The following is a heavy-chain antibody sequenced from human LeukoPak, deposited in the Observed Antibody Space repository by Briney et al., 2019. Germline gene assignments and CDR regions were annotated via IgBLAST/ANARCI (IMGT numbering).Heavy chain of an antibody. CDR3: ARVSGLRPPLYY. Sequence: ASVKVSCKASGYIFTGYYMHWVRQAPGQGLEWMGWINPNSGGTNYAQKFQGRVTMTRDTSISTAYMELSRLRSDDTAVYYCARVSGLRPPLYYWGQGTLVAVSS. CDR1: GYIFTGYY. CDR2: INPNSGGT. J-gene: IGHJ4*02. V-gene: IGHV1-2*02. D-gene: IGHD5-12*01.